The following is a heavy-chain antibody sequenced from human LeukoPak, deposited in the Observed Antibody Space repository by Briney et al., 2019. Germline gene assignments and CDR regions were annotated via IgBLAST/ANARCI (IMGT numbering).Heavy chain of an antibody. D-gene: IGHD2/OR15-2a*01. Sequence: PSETLSLTCTVSGGSISSGGYYWSWIRQHPGKGLEWIGYIYYSGSTYYNPSLKSRVTISVDTSKNQFSLKLSSVTAADTAVYYCARVGFLDAFDIWGQGTMVTVSS. CDR1: GGSISSGGYY. V-gene: IGHV4-31*03. J-gene: IGHJ3*02. CDR2: IYYSGST. CDR3: ARVGFLDAFDI.